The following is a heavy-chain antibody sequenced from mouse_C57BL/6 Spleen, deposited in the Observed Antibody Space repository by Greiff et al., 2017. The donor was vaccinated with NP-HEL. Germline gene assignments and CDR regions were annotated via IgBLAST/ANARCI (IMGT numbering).Heavy chain of an antibody. D-gene: IGHD1-1*01. V-gene: IGHV5-12*01. Sequence: EVQVVESGGGLVQPGGSLKLSCAASGFTFSDYYMYWVRQTPEKRLEWVAYISNGGGSTYYPDTVKGRFTISRDNAKNTLYLQMSRLKSEDTAMYYCARGGDYYGSSIFDYWGQGTTLTVSS. CDR1: GFTFSDYY. J-gene: IGHJ2*01. CDR3: ARGGDYYGSSIFDY. CDR2: ISNGGGST.